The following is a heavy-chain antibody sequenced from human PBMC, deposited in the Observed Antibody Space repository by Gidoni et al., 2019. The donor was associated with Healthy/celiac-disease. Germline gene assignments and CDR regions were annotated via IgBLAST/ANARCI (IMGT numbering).Heavy chain of an antibody. CDR3: ASRTTYSSSSDY. J-gene: IGHJ4*02. Sequence: QLQLQESGPGLVKPSETLSLTCTVSGGSISSSSYYWVWIRQPPGKGMEWIGSIYYSGGTYYNPSLKSRVNISVDTSKNQFSLKLSSVTAADTAVYYCASRTTYSSSSDYWGQGTLVTVSS. V-gene: IGHV4-39*01. CDR2: IYYSGGT. D-gene: IGHD6-6*01. CDR1: GGSISSSSYY.